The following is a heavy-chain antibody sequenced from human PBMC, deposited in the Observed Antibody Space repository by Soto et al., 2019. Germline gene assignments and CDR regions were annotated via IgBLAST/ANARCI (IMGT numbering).Heavy chain of an antibody. CDR1: GYSFTSYG. D-gene: IGHD4-17*01. J-gene: IGHJ4*02. Sequence: ASVKVSCKASGYSFTSYGIHWVRQAPGQRLELMGWINTANGDTKSSQKFQGRVTFTRDTSASTAYMELRSLSSEDTAVYYCASESYGGEFDYWGQGTLVTVSS. CDR2: INTANGDT. V-gene: IGHV1-3*04. CDR3: ASESYGGEFDY.